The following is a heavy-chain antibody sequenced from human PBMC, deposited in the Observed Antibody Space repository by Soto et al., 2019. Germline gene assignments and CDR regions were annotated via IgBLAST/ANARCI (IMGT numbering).Heavy chain of an antibody. Sequence: QVQLVESGGGVVQPGRSLRLSCAASGFTFTNYGMHWVRQAPGKGLEWVVVISFDGRNTYYADSVKGRFTISRDNSKNTLYLQMTRLRPEDTALYYCAKLAGSGSYYNVCYGGHFDYWGQGPLVTVSS. D-gene: IGHD3-10*01. J-gene: IGHJ4*02. CDR1: GFTFTNYG. V-gene: IGHV3-30*18. CDR2: ISFDGRNT. CDR3: AKLAGSGSYYNVCYGGHFDY.